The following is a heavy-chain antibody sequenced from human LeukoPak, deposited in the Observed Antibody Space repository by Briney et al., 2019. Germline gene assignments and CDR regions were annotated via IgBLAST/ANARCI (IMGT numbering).Heavy chain of an antibody. Sequence: GGSLRLSCAASGFTFSSYWMSWVRQAPGKGLEWVANIKQDGSEKYYVDSVKGRFTVSRDNAKNSLYLQMNTLRAEDTAVYYCVRDGAVVTSGSYPWRYFQYWGLGTLVTVPS. D-gene: IGHD3-10*01. V-gene: IGHV3-7*01. CDR2: IKQDGSEK. J-gene: IGHJ1*01. CDR1: GFTFSSYW. CDR3: VRDGAVVTSGSYPWRYFQY.